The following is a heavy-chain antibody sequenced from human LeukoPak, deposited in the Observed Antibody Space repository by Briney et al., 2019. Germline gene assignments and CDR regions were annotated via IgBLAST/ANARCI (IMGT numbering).Heavy chain of an antibody. CDR3: ARQTENYGDYPWYFDY. V-gene: IGHV4-31*03. CDR1: GGSISSGGYY. D-gene: IGHD4-17*01. CDR2: IYYSGST. J-gene: IGHJ4*02. Sequence: SETLSLTCTVSGGSISSGGYYWSWVRQHPGKGLEWIGYIYYSGSTYYYPSLKSRVTISVDTSKNQFSLKLSSVTAADTAVYYCARQTENYGDYPWYFDYWGQGTLVTVSS.